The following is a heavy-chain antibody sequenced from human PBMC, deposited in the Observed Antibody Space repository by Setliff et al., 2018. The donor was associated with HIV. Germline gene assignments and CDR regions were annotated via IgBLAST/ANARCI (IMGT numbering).Heavy chain of an antibody. D-gene: IGHD3-16*01. CDR3: ARGRLRTVTSLIKKRASYTWLDP. J-gene: IGHJ5*02. Sequence: SETLSLTCAVYGGSFSGDYWVWIRQSPGKGLEWIGDISQTRSTNYDPSLKSRVTISPDTSKNQLSLKLTSVSAADTAVYYCARGRLRTVTSLIKKRASYTWLDPWGQGTLVTVSS. CDR2: ISQTRST. V-gene: IGHV4-34*01. CDR1: GGSFSGDY.